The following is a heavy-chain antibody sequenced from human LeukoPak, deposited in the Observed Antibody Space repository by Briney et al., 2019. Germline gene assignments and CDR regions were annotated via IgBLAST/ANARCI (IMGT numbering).Heavy chain of an antibody. CDR3: ASLSIAAAPDY. J-gene: IGHJ4*02. V-gene: IGHV4-34*01. CDR2: INHSGST. CDR1: GGSFSGYY. D-gene: IGHD6-13*01. Sequence: PSETLSLTCAVYGGSFSGYYWSWIRQPPGKGLEWIGEINHSGSTNYNPSLKSRVTKSVDTSKNQFSLKLSSVTAADTAVYYCASLSIAAAPDYWGQGTLVTVSS.